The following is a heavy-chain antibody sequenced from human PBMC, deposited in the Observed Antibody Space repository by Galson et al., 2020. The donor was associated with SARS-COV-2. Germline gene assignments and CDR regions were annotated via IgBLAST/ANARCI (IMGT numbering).Heavy chain of an antibody. D-gene: IGHD3-22*01. Sequence: QLGESLKISCVASGFTFSNYWMSWVRQAPGKGLEWVAHIQHDGSEKYYADSAKGRFTISRDNGKNSLYLQVNNLRAEDTAVYYCARDPSSYYDSSGYYGNDAFDIWGQGTMVTVSS. J-gene: IGHJ3*02. CDR1: GFTFSNYW. V-gene: IGHV3-7*01. CDR2: IQHDGSEK. CDR3: ARDPSSYYDSSGYYGNDAFDI.